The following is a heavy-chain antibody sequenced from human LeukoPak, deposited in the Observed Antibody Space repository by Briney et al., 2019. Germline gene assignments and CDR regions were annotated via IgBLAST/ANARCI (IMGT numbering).Heavy chain of an antibody. CDR1: GFIFSSYA. D-gene: IGHD4-23*01. CDR2: ISGSGGST. CDR3: AKVPRPDGGNSPY. Sequence: PGGSLRLSCAASGFIFSSYAMSWVRQAPGKGLEWVSTISGSGGSTYYADSVKGRFTISRDNSKNALYLQMNSLRAEDTAVYYCAKVPRPDGGNSPYWGQGTLVTVSS. V-gene: IGHV3-23*01. J-gene: IGHJ4*02.